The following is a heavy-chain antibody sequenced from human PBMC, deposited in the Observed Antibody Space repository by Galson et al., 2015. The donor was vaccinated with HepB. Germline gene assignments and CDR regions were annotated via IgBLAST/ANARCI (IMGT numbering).Heavy chain of an antibody. V-gene: IGHV3-30*04. CDR3: ARGNYGSGSYAPSYFDY. CDR1: GFTFSSYA. CDR2: ISYDGSNK. J-gene: IGHJ4*02. Sequence: SLRLSCAASGFTFSSYAMHWVRQAPGKGLEWVAVISYDGSNKYYADSVKGRFTISRDNSKNTLYLQMNSLRAEDTAVYYCARGNYGSGSYAPSYFDYWGQGTLVTVSS. D-gene: IGHD3-10*01.